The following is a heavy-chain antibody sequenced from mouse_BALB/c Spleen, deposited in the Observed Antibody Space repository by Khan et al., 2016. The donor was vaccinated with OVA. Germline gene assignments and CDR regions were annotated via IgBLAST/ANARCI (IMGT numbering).Heavy chain of an antibody. CDR3: ARGYRFDCYVDY. V-gene: IGHV1-63*02. CDR2: VHPGGGFT. CDR1: GYTFTNYL. Sequence: VQLQQSRTELVRPGTSVKMSCKASGYTFTNYLIGWVKQRPGQGLEWIGVVHPGGGFTDYNEKFKVKTTLTADTSSSPAYMQLSSLPSEDSAIYYCARGYRFDCYVDYWGQGTTLTVSS. J-gene: IGHJ2*01. D-gene: IGHD2-2*01.